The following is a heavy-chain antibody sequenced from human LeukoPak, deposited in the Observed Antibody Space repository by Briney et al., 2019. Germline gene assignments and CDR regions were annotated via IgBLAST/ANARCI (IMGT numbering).Heavy chain of an antibody. J-gene: IGHJ3*02. Sequence: SVKVSCKASGGTFSSYAISWVRQAPGQGLEWMGRIIPILGIANYAQKFQGRVTITADKSTSTAYMELSSLRSEDTAVYYCARDSSTGCYGSPSPFDIWGQGTMVTVSS. D-gene: IGHD3-10*01. CDR1: GGTFSSYA. V-gene: IGHV1-69*04. CDR2: IIPILGIA. CDR3: ARDSSTGCYGSPSPFDI.